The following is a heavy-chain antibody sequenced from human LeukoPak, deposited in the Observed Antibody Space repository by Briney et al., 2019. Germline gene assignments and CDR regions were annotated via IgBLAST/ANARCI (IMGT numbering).Heavy chain of an antibody. CDR1: GYTFTSYG. V-gene: IGHV1-18*01. Sequence: ASVKVSCRASGYTFTSYGVSWVRQAPGQGLEWMGWISGYNGNTNYAQKLQGRVTMTTDTSTSTAYMELRSLRSDDTAVYYCARDTHRTSDAFDIWGQGTMVTVSS. CDR2: ISGYNGNT. J-gene: IGHJ3*02. CDR3: ARDTHRTSDAFDI.